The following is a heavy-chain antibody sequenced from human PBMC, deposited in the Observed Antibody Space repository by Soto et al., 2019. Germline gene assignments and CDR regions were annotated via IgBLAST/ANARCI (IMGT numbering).Heavy chain of an antibody. CDR3: ARLFWSGYAFDY. Sequence: SETLSLTCAVYGGPLSGYHWSWVRQFAGERLEWIGQINHSGRTDYDSSLKSRVTMSVDTSKNQLSLRVTSVTAADTAVYYCARLFWSGYAFDYWGQGTLVTVSS. CDR1: GGPLSGYH. J-gene: IGHJ4*02. V-gene: IGHV4-34*01. CDR2: INHSGRT. D-gene: IGHD3-3*01.